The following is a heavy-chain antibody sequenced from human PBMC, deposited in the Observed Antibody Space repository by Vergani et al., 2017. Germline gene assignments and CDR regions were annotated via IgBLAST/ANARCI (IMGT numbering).Heavy chain of an antibody. D-gene: IGHD2-21*02. CDR3: ARDIGAYCGGDCYSGDY. CDR1: GFTFSSYS. J-gene: IGHJ4*02. V-gene: IGHV3-21*01. Sequence: VQLVESGGGVVQPGGSLRLSCAASGFTFSSYSMNWVRQAPGKGLEWVSSISSSSSYIYYADSVKGRFTISRDNAKNSLYLQMNSLRAEDTAVYYCARDIGAYCGGDCYSGDYWGQGTLVTVSS. CDR2: ISSSSSYI.